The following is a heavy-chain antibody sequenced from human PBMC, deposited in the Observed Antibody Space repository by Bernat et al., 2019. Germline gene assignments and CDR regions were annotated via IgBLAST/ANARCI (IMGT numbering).Heavy chain of an antibody. CDR1: GFTFSSYG. CDR3: ARIRGYSYGQIDN. J-gene: IGHJ4*02. D-gene: IGHD5-18*01. V-gene: IGHV3-33*01. Sequence: QVQLVESGGGVVQPGRSLRLSCAASGFTFSSYGMHWVRQAPGKGLEWVAVIWYDGSNKYYADSVKGRFTISRDNSKNTLYLQMNSLRAEDTAVYYCARIRGYSYGQIDNWGQGTLVTVSS. CDR2: IWYDGSNK.